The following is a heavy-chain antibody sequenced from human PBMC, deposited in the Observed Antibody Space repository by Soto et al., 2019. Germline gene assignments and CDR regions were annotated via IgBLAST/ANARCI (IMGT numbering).Heavy chain of an antibody. Sequence: SETLSLTCTVSAGSISSTGYHWGWLRQPPGKGLEWIGNIYYSGTTHYNPSLKSRVIMSVDTSNNQFSLTLTSVTAADTAVYSCGGFFTGTICFWGVRGPAESFDCWGQGTRVTGAS. CDR2: IYYSGTT. V-gene: IGHV4-39*01. CDR3: GGFFTGTICFWGVRGPAESFDC. D-gene: IGHD3-16*01. J-gene: IGHJ4*02. CDR1: AGSISSTGYH.